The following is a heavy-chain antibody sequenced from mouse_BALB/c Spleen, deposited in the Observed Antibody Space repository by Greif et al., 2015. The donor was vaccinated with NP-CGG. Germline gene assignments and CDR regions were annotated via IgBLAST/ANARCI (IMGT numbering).Heavy chain of an antibody. Sequence: EVHLVESGGGLVKPGGSLKLSCAASGFTFSSYAMSWVRQTPEKRLEWVATISSGGSYTYYPDSVKGRFTISRDNAKNTLYLQMSSLRSEDTAMYYCARGDDGYYREYFDVWGAGTTVTVSS. V-gene: IGHV5-9-3*01. J-gene: IGHJ1*01. CDR2: ISSGGSYT. CDR1: GFTFSSYA. D-gene: IGHD2-3*01. CDR3: ARGDDGYYREYFDV.